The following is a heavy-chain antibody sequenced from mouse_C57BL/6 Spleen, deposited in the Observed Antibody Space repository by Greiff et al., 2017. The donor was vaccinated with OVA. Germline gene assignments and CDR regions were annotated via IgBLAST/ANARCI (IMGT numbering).Heavy chain of an antibody. J-gene: IGHJ4*01. D-gene: IGHD3-2*02. CDR1: GYTFTSYW. V-gene: IGHV1-55*01. Sequence: VQLQQSGAELVKPGASVKMSCKASGYTFTSYWITWVKQRPGQGLEWIGDIYPGSGSTNYNEKFKSKATLTVDTSSSTAYMQLSSLTSEDSAVYYCAREGSGYEYYYAMDYWGQGTSVTVSS. CDR2: IYPGSGST. CDR3: AREGSGYEYYYAMDY.